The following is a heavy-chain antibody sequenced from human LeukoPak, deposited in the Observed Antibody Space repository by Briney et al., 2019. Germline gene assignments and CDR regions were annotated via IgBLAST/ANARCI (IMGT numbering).Heavy chain of an antibody. J-gene: IGHJ4*02. CDR3: ARVRIVGATEDY. D-gene: IGHD1-26*01. CDR2: IYSGGST. Sequence: PGGSLRLSCAAYGFTVSSNYMSWVPQAPGKGLEWVSVIYSGGSTYYADSVKGRFTSARDNSKNTLYLQMNSLRAEDTAVYYCARVRIVGATEDYWGRGTLVTVSS. CDR1: GFTVSSNY. V-gene: IGHV3-66*01.